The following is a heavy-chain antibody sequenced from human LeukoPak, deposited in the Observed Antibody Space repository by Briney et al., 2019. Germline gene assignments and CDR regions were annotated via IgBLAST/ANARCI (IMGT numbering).Heavy chain of an antibody. D-gene: IGHD3-10*01. Sequence: AAVKVSRTPSGYTSINQAISWVRPAPRQGREWRGWISPFDGKTGYAQSFQGRLTMSSDTSTSTAHVELRSLRSADTAIYYCARGGSGSYFDYWGQGTLVAVSS. CDR2: ISPFDGKT. CDR1: GYTSINQA. V-gene: IGHV1-18*01. CDR3: ARGGSGSYFDY. J-gene: IGHJ4*02.